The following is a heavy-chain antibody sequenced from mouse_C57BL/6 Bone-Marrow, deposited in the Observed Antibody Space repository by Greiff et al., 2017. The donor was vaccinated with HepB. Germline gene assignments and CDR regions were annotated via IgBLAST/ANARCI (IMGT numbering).Heavy chain of an antibody. D-gene: IGHD1-1*01. J-gene: IGHJ1*03. CDR2: IRNKANNHAT. CDR3: TRGFITTVSWYFDV. V-gene: IGHV6-6*01. Sequence: EVKVVESGGGLVQPGGSMKLSCAASGFTFSDAWMDWVRQSPEKGLEWVAEIRNKANNHATYYAESVKGRFTISRDDSKSSVYLQMNSLRAEDTGIYYCTRGFITTVSWYFDVWGTGTTVTVSS. CDR1: GFTFSDAW.